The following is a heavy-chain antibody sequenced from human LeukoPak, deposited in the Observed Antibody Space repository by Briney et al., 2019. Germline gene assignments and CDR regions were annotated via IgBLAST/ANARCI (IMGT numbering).Heavy chain of an antibody. CDR3: ARAHRCSSSSCYKNILYYYYYMDV. J-gene: IGHJ6*03. Sequence: SETLSLTCAVYGGPFSGYYWSWIRQPPGKGLEWVREINHSGSTNYNPSLKSRVTISVDTSKNQFSLKLSSVTAADTAVYYCARAHRCSSSSCYKNILYYYYYMDVWGKGTTVTVSS. CDR1: GGPFSGYY. V-gene: IGHV4-34*01. D-gene: IGHD2-2*02. CDR2: INHSGST.